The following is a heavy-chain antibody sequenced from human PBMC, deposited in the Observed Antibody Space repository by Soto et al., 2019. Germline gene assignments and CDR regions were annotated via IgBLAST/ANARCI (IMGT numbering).Heavy chain of an antibody. Sequence: QGQLVQAGGDVKKPGSSVKVSCKASGCTFSSYPISWVRQAPGQGLEWMGGIIPLFGTADYAQKFQGRVTFTADESTSTAYMELSSLRSEDTAVYYCARGGNSDYYYGMNVWGQGTTVTVSS. CDR1: GCTFSSYP. D-gene: IGHD2-21*02. J-gene: IGHJ6*02. CDR3: ARGGNSDYYYGMNV. CDR2: IIPLFGTA. V-gene: IGHV1-69*01.